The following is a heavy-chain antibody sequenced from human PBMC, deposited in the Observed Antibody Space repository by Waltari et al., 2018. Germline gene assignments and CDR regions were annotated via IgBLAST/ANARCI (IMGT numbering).Heavy chain of an antibody. V-gene: IGHV1-2*02. D-gene: IGHD5-12*01. CDR1: GFTFTAYY. J-gene: IGHJ4*02. CDR3: ATAPDGFQILN. CDR2: ISPNSGGT. Sequence: QVQLVQSGAEVKKPGASVNVSCKTSGFTFTAYYIYWVRQAPGQGLEWMGWISPNSGGTNYAQKFQGRVTLTRDTSISTAFMQLNRLISDDSAMYYCATAPDGFQILNWGQGTLVTVSS.